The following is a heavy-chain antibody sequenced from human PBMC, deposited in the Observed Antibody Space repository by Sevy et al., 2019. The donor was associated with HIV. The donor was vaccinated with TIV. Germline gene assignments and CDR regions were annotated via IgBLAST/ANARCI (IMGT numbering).Heavy chain of an antibody. CDR2: FDPEDGET. D-gene: IGHD3-22*01. Sequence: ASVKVSCKVSGYTLTELSMHWVRQAPGKGLEWMGSFDPEDGETIYAQNFQGRVTMTEDRSTDTAYMELSSLRTEDTAVYYCATTKDYYDSSGYPFDYWGQGTLVTVSS. CDR3: ATTKDYYDSSGYPFDY. V-gene: IGHV1-24*01. CDR1: GYTLTELS. J-gene: IGHJ4*02.